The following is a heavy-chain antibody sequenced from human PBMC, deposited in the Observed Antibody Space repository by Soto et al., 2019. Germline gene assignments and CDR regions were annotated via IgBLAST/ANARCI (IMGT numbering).Heavy chain of an antibody. Sequence: AVKVSRKASGGTFSSYAISWVRQAPGQGLEWMGGIIPIFGTANYAQKFQGRVTITADESTSTAYMELSSLRSEDTAVYYCARGYYXSSGYSGGLYYYYGMDVWGQGTTVTVSS. CDR3: ARGYYXSSGYSGGLYYYYGMDV. V-gene: IGHV1-69*01. CDR2: IIPIFGTA. J-gene: IGHJ6*02. D-gene: IGHD3-22*01. CDR1: GGTFSSYA.